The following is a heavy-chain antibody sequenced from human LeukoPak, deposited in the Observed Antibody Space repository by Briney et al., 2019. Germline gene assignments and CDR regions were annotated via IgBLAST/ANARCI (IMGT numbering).Heavy chain of an antibody. Sequence: GGSLRLYCAASGFTFSSNEMNWVRQAPGKGLEWVSYISSSGSTIYYEYSVKGRFTSPRDNAKNSLYLQMNSLRAEDTAVYYCAELGITTIGGVWGKGTTVTISS. CDR2: ISSSGSTI. CDR3: AELGITTIGGV. V-gene: IGHV3-48*03. CDR1: GFTFSSNE. J-gene: IGHJ6*04. D-gene: IGHD3-10*02.